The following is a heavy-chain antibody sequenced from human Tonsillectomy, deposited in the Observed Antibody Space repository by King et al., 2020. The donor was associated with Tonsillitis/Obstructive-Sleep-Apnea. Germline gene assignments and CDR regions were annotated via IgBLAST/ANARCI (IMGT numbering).Heavy chain of an antibody. D-gene: IGHD4-17*01. V-gene: IGHV1-2*02. CDR2: MNPNSGGT. CDR1: EYTFTDYY. Sequence: VQLVESGAEVKKPGASVKVSCTASEYTFTDYYIHWVRQAPGPGLEWMGWMNPNSGGTNYAQQLQGRVTITRDTSISTADMELSRLRSADTAVYYCARGEGYYGDYNFFDYWGQGTLVTVSS. CDR3: ARGEGYYGDYNFFDY. J-gene: IGHJ4*02.